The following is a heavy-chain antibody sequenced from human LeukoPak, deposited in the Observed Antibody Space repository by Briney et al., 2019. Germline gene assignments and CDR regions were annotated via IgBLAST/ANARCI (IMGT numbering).Heavy chain of an antibody. CDR2: IYPGDSDT. Sequence: GESLKISCKGSGYSFTSYWIGWVRQMPGKGLEWMGIIYPGDSDTRYSPSFRGQVTISADESFNSAYLQWSSLKASDTAMYYCAITGGLQSAHDAFDIWGQGTMVTVSS. D-gene: IGHD4-11*01. CDR3: AITGGLQSAHDAFDI. V-gene: IGHV5-51*01. CDR1: GYSFTSYW. J-gene: IGHJ3*02.